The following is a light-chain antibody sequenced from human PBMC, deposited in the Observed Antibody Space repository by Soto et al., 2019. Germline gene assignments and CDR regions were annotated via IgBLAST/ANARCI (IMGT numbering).Light chain of an antibody. J-gene: IGLJ1*01. CDR1: SSDIGGFYY. Sequence: SALTQPACVSGSPGQSITISCTGTSSDIGGFYYVSWYQHHPGKDPKLMIYQVSNRPSGVSNRFSGSKSGNTASLTISGLQAEDEADYFCSSYSSSSTFYVFGAGTKVTVL. CDR3: SSYSSSSTFYV. CDR2: QVS. V-gene: IGLV2-14*01.